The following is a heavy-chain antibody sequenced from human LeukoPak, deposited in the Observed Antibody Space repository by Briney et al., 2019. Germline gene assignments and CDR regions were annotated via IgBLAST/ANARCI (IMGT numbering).Heavy chain of an antibody. J-gene: IGHJ6*02. Sequence: GASVKVSCKASGGTFSSYAISWVRQAPGQGLEWMGWISAYNGNTNYAQKLQGRVTMTTDTSTSTAYMELRSLRSDDTAVYYCARGGRYNWNYYYGMDVWGQGTTVTVSS. CDR2: ISAYNGNT. CDR3: ARGGRYNWNYYYGMDV. V-gene: IGHV1-18*01. CDR1: GGTFSSYA. D-gene: IGHD1-20*01.